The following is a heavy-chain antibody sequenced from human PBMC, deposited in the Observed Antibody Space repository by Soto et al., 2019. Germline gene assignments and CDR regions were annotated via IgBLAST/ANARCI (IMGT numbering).Heavy chain of an antibody. CDR3: AKGAVAGTDPFDI. Sequence: EVQLLESGGGLVQPGGSLRLSCAASGFTFSSYAMSWVRQAPGKGLEWVSAISGSGGSTYYADSVKGRFTISRDNSKNTLYMQMNSLRAEDTAVYYGAKGAVAGTDPFDIWGQGTMVTVSS. V-gene: IGHV3-23*01. CDR2: ISGSGGST. J-gene: IGHJ3*02. CDR1: GFTFSSYA. D-gene: IGHD6-19*01.